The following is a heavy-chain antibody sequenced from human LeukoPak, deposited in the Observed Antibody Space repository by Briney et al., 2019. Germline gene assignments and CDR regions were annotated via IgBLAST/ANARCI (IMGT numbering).Heavy chain of an antibody. CDR2: IYYSGST. V-gene: IGHV4-59*01. Sequence: PSETLSLTCTVSGGSISSYYWSWIRQPPGKGLEWIGYIYYSGSTNYNPSLKSRVTISVDTSKNQFSLKLSSVTAADTAVYYCARFCNYYDSSGYYYGFDPWGQGTLVTVS. CDR3: ARFCNYYDSSGYYYGFDP. J-gene: IGHJ5*02. D-gene: IGHD3-22*01. CDR1: GGSISSYY.